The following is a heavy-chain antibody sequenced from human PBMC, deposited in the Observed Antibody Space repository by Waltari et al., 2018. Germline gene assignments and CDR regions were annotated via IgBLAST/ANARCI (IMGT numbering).Heavy chain of an antibody. V-gene: IGHV4-59*01. Sequence: QVQLQESGPGLVKPSETLSLTCTVSGGSISSYSWSWIRQPPGKGLEWIGYIYYSGSTNYNPSPKSRVTISVDTSKNQFSLKLSSVTAADTAVYYCARETYGRHIVVVTAPHWYFDLWGRGTLVTVSS. J-gene: IGHJ2*01. CDR3: ARETYGRHIVVVTAPHWYFDL. CDR1: GGSISSYS. D-gene: IGHD2-21*02. CDR2: IYYSGST.